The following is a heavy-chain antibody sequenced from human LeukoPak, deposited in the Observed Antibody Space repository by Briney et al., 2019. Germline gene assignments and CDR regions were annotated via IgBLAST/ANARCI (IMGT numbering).Heavy chain of an antibody. D-gene: IGHD6-19*01. J-gene: IGHJ4*02. V-gene: IGHV4-34*01. CDR2: INHSGST. Sequence: SETLSLTCAVYGGSFSGYYWSWIRQPPGKGLEWIGEINHSGSTNYNPSLKSRVTISVDTSKNQFSLKLSSVTAADTAVYYCARGVAVAGTADYWGQGTLVTVSS. CDR1: GGSFSGYY. CDR3: ARGVAVAGTADY.